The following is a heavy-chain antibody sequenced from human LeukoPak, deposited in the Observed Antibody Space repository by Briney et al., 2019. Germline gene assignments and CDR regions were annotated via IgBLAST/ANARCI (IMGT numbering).Heavy chain of an antibody. CDR3: ARDTVNGPFVISLDL. CDR1: GFTFSSYA. D-gene: IGHD2-8*01. J-gene: IGHJ4*01. Sequence: GGSLRLSCAASGFTFSSYAMSWVRQASGKGLEWVSGISGSGGSTYYADSVKGRFTMSRDNAKDLLYLQMNSLRDEDTAVYYCARDTVNGPFVISLDLWGQGVLVTVSS. CDR2: ISGSGGST. V-gene: IGHV3-23*01.